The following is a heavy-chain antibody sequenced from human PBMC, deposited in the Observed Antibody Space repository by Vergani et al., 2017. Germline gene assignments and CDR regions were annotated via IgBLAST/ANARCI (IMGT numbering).Heavy chain of an antibody. Sequence: EVQLVESGGGLVQPGGSLRLSCAASGFTFSSYSMNWVRQAPGKGLEWVSYISSSSSTIYYTDSVKGRFTISRDNAKNSLYLQMNSLRAEDTAVYYCARDLRDCSSTSCYFSHYGRDVGGEGTTVTVSS. CDR2: ISSSSSTI. J-gene: IGHJ6*04. V-gene: IGHV3-48*04. CDR3: ARDLRDCSSTSCYFSHYGRDV. D-gene: IGHD2-2*01. CDR1: GFTFSSYS.